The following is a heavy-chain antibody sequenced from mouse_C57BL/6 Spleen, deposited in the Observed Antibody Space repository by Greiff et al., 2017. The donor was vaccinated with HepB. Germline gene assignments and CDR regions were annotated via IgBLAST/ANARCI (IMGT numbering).Heavy chain of an antibody. CDR2: IRSKSNNYAT. CDR3: VRDYYGSSSEGYYYAMDY. CDR1: GFSFNTYA. D-gene: IGHD1-1*01. J-gene: IGHJ4*01. Sequence: EVKLMESGGGLVQPKGSLKLSCAASGFSFNTYAMNWVRQAPGKGLEWVARIRSKSNNYATYYADSVKDRFTISRDDSESMLYLQMNNLKTEDTAMYYCVRDYYGSSSEGYYYAMDYWGQGTSVTVSS. V-gene: IGHV10-1*01.